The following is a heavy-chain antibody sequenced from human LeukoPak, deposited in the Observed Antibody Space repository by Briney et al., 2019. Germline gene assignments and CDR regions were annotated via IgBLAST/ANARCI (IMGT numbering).Heavy chain of an antibody. CDR3: AKDFKCEL. Sequence: PGGSLRLSCAASGFTFSNYAMTWVRQAPGKGLEWVSVIDDGGDTKYADSVKGRFTISRDNSKNTLYLQMNSLRVEDTAVYYCAKDFKCELWGQGTLVTVSS. D-gene: IGHD4/OR15-4a*01. CDR1: GFTFSNYA. CDR2: IDDGGDT. V-gene: IGHV3-23*01. J-gene: IGHJ4*02.